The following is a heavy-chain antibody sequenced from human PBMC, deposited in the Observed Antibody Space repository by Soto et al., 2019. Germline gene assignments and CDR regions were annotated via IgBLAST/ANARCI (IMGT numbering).Heavy chain of an antibody. CDR3: ARDAGIALTGNYYGMDV. CDR1: GFTFSSYN. V-gene: IGHV3-48*01. D-gene: IGHD6-13*01. CDR2: ISSSGSII. Sequence: EVRLVESGGGLEQPGGSLRLSCAASGFTFSSYNMNWVRQSPGKGLEWVSYISSSGSIIYYADSVKGRFTVSRDEAKNSLYLQMNSLRVEDTAVYYCARDAGIALTGNYYGMDVWGQGTTVTVSS. J-gene: IGHJ6*02.